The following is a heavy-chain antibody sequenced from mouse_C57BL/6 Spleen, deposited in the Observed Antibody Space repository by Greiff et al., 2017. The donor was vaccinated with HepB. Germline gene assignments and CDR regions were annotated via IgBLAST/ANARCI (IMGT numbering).Heavy chain of an antibody. CDR3: ARWVDGSSPAWFAY. D-gene: IGHD1-1*01. Sequence: VQLQESGPELVKPGASVKISCKASGYAFSSSWMNWVKQRPGKGLEWIGRIYPGDGDTNYNGKFKGKATLTADKSSSTAYMQLSSLTSEDSAVYFCARWVDGSSPAWFAYWGQGTLVTVSA. J-gene: IGHJ3*01. V-gene: IGHV1-82*01. CDR1: GYAFSSSW. CDR2: IYPGDGDT.